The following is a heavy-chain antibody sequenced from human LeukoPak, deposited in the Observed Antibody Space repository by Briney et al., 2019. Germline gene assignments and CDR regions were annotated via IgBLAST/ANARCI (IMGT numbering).Heavy chain of an antibody. CDR3: ATYGGNTAEYFQH. J-gene: IGHJ1*01. CDR2: IIPILGIA. Sequence: ASVKVSCKASGYIFTHYYMHWVRQAPGQGLEWMGRIIPILGIANYAQKFQGRVTITADKSTSTAYMELSSLRSEDTAVYYCATYGGNTAEYFQHWGQGTLVTVSS. D-gene: IGHD4-23*01. CDR1: GYIFTHYY. V-gene: IGHV1-69*02.